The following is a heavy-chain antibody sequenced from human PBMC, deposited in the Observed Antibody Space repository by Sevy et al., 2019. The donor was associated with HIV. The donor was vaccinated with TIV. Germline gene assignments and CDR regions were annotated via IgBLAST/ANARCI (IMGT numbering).Heavy chain of an antibody. V-gene: IGHV1-18*04. CDR3: ARDHEIRYSYGHNGMDV. Sequence: GSVKVSCKASGYTFTSYGIRWVRQAPGQGLEWMGWISAYNGNTNYAQKLQGRVTMTTDTSTRTAYMELRSLRSDDTAVYYCARDHEIRYSYGHNGMDVWGQGTTVTVSS. D-gene: IGHD5-18*01. J-gene: IGHJ6*02. CDR1: GYTFTSYG. CDR2: ISAYNGNT.